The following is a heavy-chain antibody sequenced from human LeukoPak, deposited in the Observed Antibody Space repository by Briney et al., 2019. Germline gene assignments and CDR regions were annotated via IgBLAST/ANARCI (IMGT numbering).Heavy chain of an antibody. V-gene: IGHV4-34*01. CDR3: ARESTSATVFQRRGFDI. CDR2: INHSGST. J-gene: IGHJ3*02. Sequence: SETLSLTCAVYGGSFSGYYWSWIRQPPGKGLEWIGEINHSGSTNYNPSLKSRVTISLDRSTNQFSLKLTSATAADTAIYYCARESTSATVFQRRGFDIWGQGTLVAVSS. CDR1: GGSFSGYY. D-gene: IGHD1-14*01.